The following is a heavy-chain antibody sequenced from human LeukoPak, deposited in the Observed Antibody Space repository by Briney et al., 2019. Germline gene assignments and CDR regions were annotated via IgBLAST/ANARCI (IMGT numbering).Heavy chain of an antibody. CDR1: GFTFSSYG. CDR3: ARGHGQ. V-gene: IGHV3-66*01. Sequence: GGSLRLSCAASGFTFSSYGMSWVRQAPGKGLEWVSVIYTGGTAAYTDSVRGRFTISRDTSKNTLYLQMNSLTVEDTAVYYCARGHGQWGQGTLVTVSS. J-gene: IGHJ4*02. CDR2: IYTGGTA.